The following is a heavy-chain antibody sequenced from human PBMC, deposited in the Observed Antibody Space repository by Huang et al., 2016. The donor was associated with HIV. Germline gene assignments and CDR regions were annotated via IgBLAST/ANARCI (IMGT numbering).Heavy chain of an antibody. D-gene: IGHD3-22*01. CDR2: IIPTLGTA. Sequence: QVQLVQSGAEVKKPGSSVKVSCKASGGSFRNFAIGGVRQAPGQGLEWMGGIIPTLGTANYAQKFQGRVTIIADESTSTAYMELSSLRSEDTAVYYCATVDYYDTSGPQRGYFDNWGQGTLVTVSS. CDR3: ATVDYYDTSGPQRGYFDN. V-gene: IGHV1-69*01. CDR1: GGSFRNFA. J-gene: IGHJ4*02.